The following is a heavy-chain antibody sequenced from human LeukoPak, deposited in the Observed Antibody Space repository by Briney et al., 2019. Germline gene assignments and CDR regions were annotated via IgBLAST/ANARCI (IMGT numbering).Heavy chain of an antibody. CDR2: IIPIFGTA. D-gene: IGHD5-12*01. CDR1: GGTFSSYA. CDR3: ARSPKGELRDSGYDHGFDY. Sequence: SVKVSCKASGGTFSSYAISWVRQAPGQGLEWMGGIIPIFGTANYAQKFQGRVTITTDESTSTAYMELSSLRSEDTAVYYCARSPKGELRDSGYDHGFDYWGQGTLVTVSS. V-gene: IGHV1-69*05. J-gene: IGHJ4*02.